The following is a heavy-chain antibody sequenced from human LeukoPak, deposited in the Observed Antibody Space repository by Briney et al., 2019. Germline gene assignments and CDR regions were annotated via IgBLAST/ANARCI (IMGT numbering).Heavy chain of an antibody. CDR2: IKQDGSEK. CDR3: ARDAIAAAGTYGMDV. Sequence: GGSLRLSCAASGFTFSSYWMSWVRQAPGKGLEWAANIKQDGSEKYYVDSVKGRFTISRDNAKNSLYLQMNSLRAEDTAVYYCARDAIAAAGTYGMDVWGKGTTVTVSS. V-gene: IGHV3-7*03. J-gene: IGHJ6*04. D-gene: IGHD6-13*01. CDR1: GFTFSSYW.